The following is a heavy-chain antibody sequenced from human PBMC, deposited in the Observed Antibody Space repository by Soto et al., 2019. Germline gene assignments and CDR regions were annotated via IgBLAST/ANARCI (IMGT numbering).Heavy chain of an antibody. J-gene: IGHJ4*02. CDR3: ARDNYSSSSYYFDY. Sequence: GASVKVSCKASGYTFTGYYMHWVRQAPGQGLEWMGWINPNSGGTNYAQKFQGWVTMTRDTSISTAYMELSRLRSDDTAVYYCARDNYSSSSYYFDYWSQGTLVTVSS. V-gene: IGHV1-2*04. D-gene: IGHD6-6*01. CDR2: INPNSGGT. CDR1: GYTFTGYY.